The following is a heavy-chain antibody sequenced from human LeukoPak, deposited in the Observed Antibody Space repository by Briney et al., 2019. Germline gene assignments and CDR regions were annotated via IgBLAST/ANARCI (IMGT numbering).Heavy chain of an antibody. CDR2: ISGSGGAT. J-gene: IGHJ4*02. Sequence: GGSLALSCAASGFTFSSYAMSWVRQAPGKGLEWVSTISGSGGATYSADSVKGRLAISRDNSRNTLYLQMNSLRAEDTAVYYCAKDERGDYLPPYYFDYWGQGTLVTVSS. D-gene: IGHD4-17*01. CDR1: GFTFSSYA. CDR3: AKDERGDYLPPYYFDY. V-gene: IGHV3-23*01.